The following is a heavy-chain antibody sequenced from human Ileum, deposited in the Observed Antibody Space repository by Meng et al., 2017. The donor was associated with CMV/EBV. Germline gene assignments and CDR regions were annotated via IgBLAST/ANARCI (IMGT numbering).Heavy chain of an antibody. CDR3: ASCVRGGKSRSLDD. Sequence: GESLKIHCAAPGFTFSSYWMHWVRQVPGKGLVWLSRINPDGSSTVYADSVKGRFTISRDNEENTLSLQENGVRAGDTAVYHCASCVRGGKSRSLDDWGQGALVTVSS. D-gene: IGHD2-15*01. CDR1: GFTFSSYW. J-gene: IGHJ4*02. V-gene: IGHV3-74*01. CDR2: INPDGSST.